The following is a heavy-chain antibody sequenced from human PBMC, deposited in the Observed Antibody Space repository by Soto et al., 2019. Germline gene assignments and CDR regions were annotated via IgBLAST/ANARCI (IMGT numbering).Heavy chain of an antibody. Sequence: PSETLSLTCDVYGGSFSRYYWNWIRQPPGKGLEWLGEINHSGSTNYNPSLESRVNISLDTSKTQFSLKLTSVTAADTAVYYCARGEGRLVGTWFDPWGQGTLVTVSS. V-gene: IGHV4-34*01. J-gene: IGHJ5*02. CDR2: INHSGST. CDR1: GGSFSRYY. D-gene: IGHD5-12*01. CDR3: ARGEGRLVGTWFDP.